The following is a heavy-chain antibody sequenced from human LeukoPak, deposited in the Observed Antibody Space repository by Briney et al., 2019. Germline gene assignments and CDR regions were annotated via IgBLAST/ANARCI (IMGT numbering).Heavy chain of an antibody. CDR3: ARQGVGATDC. V-gene: IGHV4-39*01. CDR1: GGSISCSTYY. Sequence: PSETLSLTCTVSGGSISCSTYYWAWIRQSPGKGLEWIGSITYSGSTYYNPSLESRVTISVDTSKNQSSLRLISVTAVDTAVYYCARQGVGATDCWGQGTLVTVSS. J-gene: IGHJ4*02. CDR2: ITYSGST. D-gene: IGHD1-26*01.